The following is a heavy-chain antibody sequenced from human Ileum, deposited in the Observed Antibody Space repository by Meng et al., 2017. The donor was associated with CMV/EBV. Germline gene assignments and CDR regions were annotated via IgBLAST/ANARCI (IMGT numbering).Heavy chain of an antibody. D-gene: IGHD2-2*01. CDR3: ATSTRYSLVD. CDR1: GGSMSHICS. Sequence: LHCVVSGGSMSHICSWGWVRQSSGWGLAWIAEIYDRGRTNYNPSLKSRATISLDKSKNQFSLVLSSVTAADTAVYYCATSTRYSLVDWGQGTLVTVSS. CDR2: IYDRGRT. J-gene: IGHJ4*02. V-gene: IGHV4/OR15-8*01.